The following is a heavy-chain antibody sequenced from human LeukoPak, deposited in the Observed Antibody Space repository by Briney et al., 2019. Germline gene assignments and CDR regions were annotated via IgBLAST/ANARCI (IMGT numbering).Heavy chain of an antibody. V-gene: IGHV4-59*01. CDR2: IYYNGIT. CDR1: GGSISSYY. CDR3: ARGVSPYSSSSYFDY. Sequence: SETLSLTCTVSGGSISSYYWSWIRQPPGRGLEWIGYIYYNGITNYNPSLTSRVTISVDTSKNQFSLKLSSVTAADTAVYYCARGVSPYSSSSYFDYWGQGTLVTVSS. D-gene: IGHD6-6*01. J-gene: IGHJ4*02.